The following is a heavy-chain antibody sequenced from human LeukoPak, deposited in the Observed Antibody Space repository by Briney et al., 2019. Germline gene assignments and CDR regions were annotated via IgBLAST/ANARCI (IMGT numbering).Heavy chain of an antibody. CDR3: AREGWNDGGAFDI. J-gene: IGHJ3*02. CDR1: GFTFSSYS. V-gene: IGHV3-48*01. D-gene: IGHD1-1*01. Sequence: GGSLRLSCAASGFTFSSYSMNWVRQAPGKGLEWVSYISSSSSTIYYADSVKGRFTISRDNAKDSLYLQMNSLRAEDTAVYYCAREGWNDGGAFDIWGQGTMVTVSS. CDR2: ISSSSSTI.